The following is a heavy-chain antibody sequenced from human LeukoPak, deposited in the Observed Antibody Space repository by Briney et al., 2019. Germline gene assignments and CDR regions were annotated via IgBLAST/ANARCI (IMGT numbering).Heavy chain of an antibody. J-gene: IGHJ5*02. CDR3: AGGELPGGFDP. D-gene: IGHD3-16*01. CDR1: GFKFSDYY. Sequence: KPGASLRLSCALSGFKFSDYYMSWMRQPPGKGLEWVSYISSSAGHINYADSVRGRFTITRDNAKNSLYLHMNSLRAEDTAVYYCAGGELPGGFDPWGQGTLVTVSS. CDR2: ISSSAGHI. V-gene: IGHV3-11*01.